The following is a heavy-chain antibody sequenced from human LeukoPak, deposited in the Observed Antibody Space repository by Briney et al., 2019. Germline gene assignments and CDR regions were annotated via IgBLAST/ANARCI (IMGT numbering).Heavy chain of an antibody. J-gene: IGHJ5*02. CDR3: ARSATTILSGWFDP. Sequence: PSETLSLTCTVSGASFSSGDQYWNWIRQSPGKGLEWIGSIHPSGRLYNNPSLESRVTISIDTSKNQFSLKLSSVTAADTAVYYCARSATTILSGWFDPWGQGTLVTVSS. CDR2: IHPSGRL. V-gene: IGHV4-31*03. D-gene: IGHD3-3*01. CDR1: GASFSSGDQY.